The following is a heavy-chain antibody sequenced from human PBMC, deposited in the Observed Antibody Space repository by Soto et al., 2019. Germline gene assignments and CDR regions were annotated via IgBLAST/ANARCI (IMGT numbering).Heavy chain of an antibody. CDR3: ARDRGYYYYYYMDV. Sequence: EVQLVESGGGLVKPGGSLRLSCAASGFTFSSYSMNWVRQAPGKGLEWVSSISSSSSYIYYADSVKDRFTISRDNAKNSLYLQMNSLRAEDTAVYYCARDRGYYYYYYMDVWGKGTTVTVSS. J-gene: IGHJ6*03. V-gene: IGHV3-21*01. CDR2: ISSSSSYI. CDR1: GFTFSSYS.